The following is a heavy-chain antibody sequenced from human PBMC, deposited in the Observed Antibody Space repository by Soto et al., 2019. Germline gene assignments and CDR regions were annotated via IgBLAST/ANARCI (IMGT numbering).Heavy chain of an antibody. V-gene: IGHV3-23*01. CDR3: AKSGRSGSYDYGDSENYYYYYYMDV. Sequence: GGSLRLSCAASGFTFSSYAMSWVRQAPGKGLEWVSAISGSGGSTYYADSVKGRFTISRDNSKNTLYLQMNSLRAEDTAVYYCAKSGRSGSYDYGDSENYYYYYYMDVWGKGTTVTVSS. CDR2: ISGSGGST. CDR1: GFTFSSYA. J-gene: IGHJ6*03. D-gene: IGHD4-17*01.